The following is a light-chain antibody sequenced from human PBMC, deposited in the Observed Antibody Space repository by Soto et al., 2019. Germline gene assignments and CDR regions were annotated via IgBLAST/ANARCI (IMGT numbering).Light chain of an antibody. J-gene: IGLJ1*01. CDR3: SSYTSSGTRV. V-gene: IGLV2-14*01. Sequence: QSALTQPASVSGSPGQSITISCTGTSSDVGGYNYVSWYQQHPDKAPKLMIYVVSNRPSGVSTRFSGSKSGNTASLTISGLQAEDEADYYCSSYTSSGTRVFGAGTKLTVL. CDR2: VVS. CDR1: SSDVGGYNY.